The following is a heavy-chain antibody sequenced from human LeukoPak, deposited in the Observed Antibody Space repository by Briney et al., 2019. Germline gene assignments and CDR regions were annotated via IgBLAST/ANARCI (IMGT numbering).Heavy chain of an antibody. V-gene: IGHV4-34*01. CDR2: INHSGST. J-gene: IGHJ5*02. CDR3: ARAPNYGPFDP. CDR1: GGSFSGYY. D-gene: IGHD4-17*01. Sequence: SETLSLTCAVYGGSFSGYYWSWIRQPPGKGLEWIGEINHSGSTNYNPSLKSRVTISVDTSKNQFSLKLSSVTAADTAVYYCARAPNYGPFDPWGQGTLVTVPS.